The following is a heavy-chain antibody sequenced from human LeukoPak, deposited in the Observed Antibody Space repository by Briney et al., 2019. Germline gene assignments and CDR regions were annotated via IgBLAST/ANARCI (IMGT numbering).Heavy chain of an antibody. CDR2: ISAYNGNT. J-gene: IGHJ4*02. Sequence: ASVKVSCKASGYTFTSYGISWVRQAPGQGLEWMGWISAYNGNTNYAQRLQGRVTMTTDTSTTTAYMELRSLRSDDTAVYYCGRDFRDSLDYWGQGTLVTVSS. CDR3: GRDFRDSLDY. V-gene: IGHV1-18*01. CDR1: GYTFTSYG.